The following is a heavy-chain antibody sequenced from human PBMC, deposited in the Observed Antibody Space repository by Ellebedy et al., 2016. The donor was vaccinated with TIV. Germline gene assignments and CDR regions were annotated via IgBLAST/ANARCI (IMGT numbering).Heavy chain of an antibody. CDR3: ARGGTVAGTEWFDP. J-gene: IGHJ5*02. CDR1: GGSISSGGYY. D-gene: IGHD6-19*01. Sequence: SETLSLXXTVSGGSISSGGYYWSWVRQHPGKGLEWIGYIYYSGSTNYNPSLKSRVTISVDTSKNQFSLKLSSVTAADTAVYYCARGGTVAGTEWFDPWGQGTLVTVSS. V-gene: IGHV4-61*08. CDR2: IYYSGST.